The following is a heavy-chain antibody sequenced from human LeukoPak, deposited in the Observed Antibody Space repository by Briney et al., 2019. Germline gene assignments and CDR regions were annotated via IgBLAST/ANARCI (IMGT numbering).Heavy chain of an antibody. V-gene: IGHV4-59*01. Sequence: SETLSLTCTVSGGSISSYYWSWIRQPPGKGLEWIGYIYYSGSTNYNPSLKSRVTISVDTSKNQFSLKLSSVTAADTAVYYCAREVEMATGSWAEGYYFDYWGQRTLVTVSS. CDR1: GGSISSYY. D-gene: IGHD5-24*01. CDR3: AREVEMATGSWAEGYYFDY. CDR2: IYYSGST. J-gene: IGHJ4*02.